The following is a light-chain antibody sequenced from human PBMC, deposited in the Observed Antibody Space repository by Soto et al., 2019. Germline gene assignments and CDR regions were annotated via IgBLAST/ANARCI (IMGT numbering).Light chain of an antibody. CDR1: QSVSSY. J-gene: IGKJ1*01. V-gene: IGKV3-11*01. CDR3: QQRSNWPPWT. CDR2: DAS. Sequence: EIVLTQSPATLSLSPGERATLSCRASQSVSSYLAWYQQKPGQAPRLLIYDASNRVTGIPARFSGSGSGTDFPLTISSLVPEDFAVYYCQQRSNWPPWTFGQGTKVEIK.